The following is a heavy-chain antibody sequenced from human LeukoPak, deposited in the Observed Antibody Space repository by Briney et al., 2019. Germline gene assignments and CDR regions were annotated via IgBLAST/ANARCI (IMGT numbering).Heavy chain of an antibody. J-gene: IGHJ5*02. D-gene: IGHD2-15*01. Sequence: ASVKVSCKASGYTFTSYDINWVRQATGHGLEWMGWMNPNSGNTGYAQKFQGRVTMTRNTSISTAYMELSSLRSEDTAVYYCARGGGFTNWFDPWGQGTLVTVSS. V-gene: IGHV1-8*01. CDR1: GYTFTSYD. CDR3: ARGGGFTNWFDP. CDR2: MNPNSGNT.